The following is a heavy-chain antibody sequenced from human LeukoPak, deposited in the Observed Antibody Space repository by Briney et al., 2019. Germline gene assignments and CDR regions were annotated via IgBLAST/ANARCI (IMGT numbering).Heavy chain of an antibody. J-gene: IGHJ4*02. CDR1: RFTFNNYA. V-gene: IGHV3-30-3*01. CDR3: ARRYCSGGSCFAGGYFDY. Sequence: HPGGSLRLSCAASRFTFNNYAMHWVRQAPDKGLEWVAVISYDGSDKYYADSVKGRFTVSRDNSKNTLYLQMNSLRAEDTAVYYCARRYCSGGSCFAGGYFDYWGQGTLVTVSS. D-gene: IGHD2-15*01. CDR2: ISYDGSDK.